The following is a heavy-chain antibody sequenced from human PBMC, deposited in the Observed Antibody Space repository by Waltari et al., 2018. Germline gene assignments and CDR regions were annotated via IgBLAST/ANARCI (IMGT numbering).Heavy chain of an antibody. V-gene: IGHV1-2*06. J-gene: IGHJ4*02. CDR2: INPNSGGT. CDR3: AAHPYSSSWYYPFDY. D-gene: IGHD6-13*01. Sequence: QVQLVQSGAEVKKPGASVKVSCKASGYTLTGYYMHWVRQAPGQGLEWMGRINPNSGGTNYAQKFQGRVTMTRDTSISTAYMELSRLRSDDTAVYYCAAHPYSSSWYYPFDYWGQGTLVTVSS. CDR1: GYTLTGYY.